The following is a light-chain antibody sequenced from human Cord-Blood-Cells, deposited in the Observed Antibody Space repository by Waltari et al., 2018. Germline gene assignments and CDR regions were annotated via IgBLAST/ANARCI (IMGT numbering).Light chain of an antibody. V-gene: IGLV2-14*01. CDR3: SSYTSSSTWV. Sequence: QSALTQPASVSGSPGQSITISCTGTSSDVGGYNYLSWYQQHPGKAPKRMIYDVSNRPSGVSNRFSGSKSGNTASLTISGLQAEDEADYYCSSYTSSSTWVFGGGTKLTVL. CDR2: DVS. CDR1: SSDVGGYNY. J-gene: IGLJ3*02.